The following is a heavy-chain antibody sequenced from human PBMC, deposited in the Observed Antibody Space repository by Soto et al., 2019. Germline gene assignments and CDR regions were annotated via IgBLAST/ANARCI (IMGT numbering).Heavy chain of an antibody. J-gene: IGHJ4*02. CDR1: GGTSKTFL. Sequence: QVQLVQSGAGLKNPGRPVRVSCKPLGGTSKTFLLTWVDKTPGQGPEWMGDISPMFGAANSAPKFQGRVTSTADGSTGTSYMQVSSLTTEDTSLYFCAREVKVHTPAFVYWGQGTLVTVSS. CDR3: AREVKVHTPAFVY. CDR2: ISPMFGAA. V-gene: IGHV1-69*19. D-gene: IGHD3-10*01.